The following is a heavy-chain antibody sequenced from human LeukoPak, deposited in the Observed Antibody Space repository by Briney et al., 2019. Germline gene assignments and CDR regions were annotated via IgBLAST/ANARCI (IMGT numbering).Heavy chain of an antibody. CDR3: ARGRGSSGSRRGFDP. V-gene: IGHV4-34*01. Sequence: PSETLSLTCAVYGGSFSGYYWSWIRQPPGKGLEWIGEINHSGSTNYNPSLKSRVTISVATSKNQFSLKLSSGPAADTAVYYCARGRGSSGSRRGFDPWGQGTLVTVSS. D-gene: IGHD6-19*01. CDR2: INHSGST. J-gene: IGHJ5*02. CDR1: GGSFSGYY.